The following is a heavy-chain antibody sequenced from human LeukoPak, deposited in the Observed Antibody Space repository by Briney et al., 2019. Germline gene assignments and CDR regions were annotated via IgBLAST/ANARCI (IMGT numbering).Heavy chain of an antibody. Sequence: GASVKVSCKASGYTFTGYYMHWVRQAPGQGLEWMGWINPNSGGTNYAQKFQGRVTMTRDTSTSTVYMELSSLRSEDTAVYYCAREAMVRGVGDYYYMDVWGKGTTVTISS. V-gene: IGHV1-2*02. D-gene: IGHD3-10*01. J-gene: IGHJ6*03. CDR3: AREAMVRGVGDYYYMDV. CDR2: INPNSGGT. CDR1: GYTFTGYY.